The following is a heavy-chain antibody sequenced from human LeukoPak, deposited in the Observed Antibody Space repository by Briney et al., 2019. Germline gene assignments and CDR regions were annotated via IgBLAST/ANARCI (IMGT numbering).Heavy chain of an antibody. Sequence: GGSLRLSCAASGFTFSTYGMHWVRQAPGKGLEWVAFIRSDGSNKYYADSVKGRFSISRDNSKNTLYLQMNSLRPEDTAVYYCAKDSGVGMATTFSILDLWGQGTMVTVSS. J-gene: IGHJ3*01. CDR3: AKDSGVGMATTFSILDL. CDR1: GFTFSTYG. D-gene: IGHD5-24*01. CDR2: IRSDGSNK. V-gene: IGHV3-30*02.